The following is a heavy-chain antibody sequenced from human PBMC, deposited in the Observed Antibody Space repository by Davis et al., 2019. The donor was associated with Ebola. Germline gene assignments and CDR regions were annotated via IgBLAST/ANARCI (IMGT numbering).Heavy chain of an antibody. CDR2: INYSGNT. J-gene: IGHJ4*02. V-gene: IGHV4-34*01. Sequence: SETLSLTCAVYGGSFSGYYWSWIRQPPGKGLEWIGEINYSGNTNYNPSLNSRVTISVDTSRDQFSLKLTSVTAADTAVYYCARGRAADINIDYWGQGTLVTVTS. D-gene: IGHD3-9*01. CDR3: ARGRAADINIDY. CDR1: GGSFSGYY.